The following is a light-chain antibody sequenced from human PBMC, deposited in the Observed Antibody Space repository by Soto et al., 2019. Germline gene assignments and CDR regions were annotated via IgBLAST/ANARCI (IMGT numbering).Light chain of an antibody. CDR1: RLDVGGYNY. CDR3: CSFKGTNSFV. J-gene: IGLJ1*01. V-gene: IGLV2-14*03. CDR2: EVT. Sequence: QSVLTQPASVSGSPGQSITISCTGTRLDVGGYNYVSWYQQQPGKAPKLIIYEVTNRPSGVSDRFSGSKSDNTASLTISGLQTEDEADYYCCSFKGTNSFVFGTGTKVTVL.